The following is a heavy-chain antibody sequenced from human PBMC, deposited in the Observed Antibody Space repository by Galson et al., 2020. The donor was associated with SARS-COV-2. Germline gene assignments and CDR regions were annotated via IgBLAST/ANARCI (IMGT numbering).Heavy chain of an antibody. CDR1: GFTFSRYA. D-gene: IGHD6-13*01. CDR2: ISYDGSKK. CDR3: VRDRGSRSWYCYDY. V-gene: IGHV3-30-3*01. Sequence: GESLKISCSASGFTFSRYAMHWVRQAPGKGLEWGAVISYDGSKKYYADSVKGRFTISRDNSKNTVIVQMNSLRAEDTAVYYCVRDRGSRSWYCYDYWCLGIVVTVSS. J-gene: IGHJ4*02.